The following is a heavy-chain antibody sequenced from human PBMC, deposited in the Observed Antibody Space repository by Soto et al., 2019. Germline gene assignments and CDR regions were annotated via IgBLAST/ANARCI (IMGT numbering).Heavy chain of an antibody. CDR1: GCSISSCSYY. CDR2: IYYSEST. CDR3: ARLLAAAAIWFDP. Sequence: PWETLSLTCTVSGCSISSCSYYWGWIRQPPGKGLEWIVSIYYSESTYYNPSLKSRVTISVDTSKNQFSLKLSSVTAADTAVYYCARLLAAAAIWFDPWGQGTLVTVSS. V-gene: IGHV4-39*01. D-gene: IGHD6-13*01. J-gene: IGHJ5*02.